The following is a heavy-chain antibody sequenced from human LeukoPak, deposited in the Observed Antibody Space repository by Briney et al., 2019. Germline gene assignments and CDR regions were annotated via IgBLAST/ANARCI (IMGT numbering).Heavy chain of an antibody. Sequence: SETLSLTCAVYGGSFSGYYWSWIRQPPGKGLEWIGEINHSGSTNYNPSLKSRVTISVDTSKNQFSLKLSSVTAADTAVYYCARGFGRSGPSNWFDPWGQGTLVTVSS. CDR3: ARGFGRSGPSNWFDP. D-gene: IGHD3-3*01. CDR1: GGSFSGYY. V-gene: IGHV4-34*01. J-gene: IGHJ5*02. CDR2: INHSGST.